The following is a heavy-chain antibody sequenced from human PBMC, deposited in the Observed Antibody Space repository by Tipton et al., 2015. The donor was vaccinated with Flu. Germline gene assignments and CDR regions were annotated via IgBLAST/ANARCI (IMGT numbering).Heavy chain of an antibody. V-gene: IGHV1-18*01. J-gene: IGHJ3*02. CDR2: ISAYNDHT. Sequence: QVQLVQSGVEVKKPGASVVVSCKASGYTFMSYGINWVRQAPGQGLEWMGWISAYNDHTNFAQKFQGRVTMTTDTSTNTAYMELRSLISDDTAVYYCARDSNYYDILSVFSAGAFDIWGQGTMVTVSS. CDR3: ARDSNYYDILSVFSAGAFDI. CDR1: GYTFMSYG. D-gene: IGHD3-9*01.